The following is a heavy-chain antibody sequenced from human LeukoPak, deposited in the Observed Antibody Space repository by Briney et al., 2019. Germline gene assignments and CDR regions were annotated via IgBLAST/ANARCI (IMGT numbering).Heavy chain of an antibody. V-gene: IGHV3-23*01. J-gene: IGHJ6*02. Sequence: GGSLRLSCAASGFTFSSYAMSWVRQAPGKGLEWVSGISGSGGSTYYADSVKGRFTISRDNSKNTLYLQMNSLRAEDTAVYYCAKGGDYVGYYYYYGMDVWGQGTTVTVSS. CDR1: GFTFSSYA. CDR2: ISGSGGST. CDR3: AKGGDYVGYYYYYGMDV. D-gene: IGHD4-17*01.